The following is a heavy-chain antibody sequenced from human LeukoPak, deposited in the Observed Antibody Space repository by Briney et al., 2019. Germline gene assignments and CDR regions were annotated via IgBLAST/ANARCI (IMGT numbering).Heavy chain of an antibody. Sequence: PLASVKVSCKASGYTFTSYDINWVRQATGQGLEWMGWMNPNSGNTGYAQKFQGRVTMTRNTSISTAYMELSSLRSEDTAVYYCARAPNLSSGPTGYYFDYWGQGTLVTVSS. CDR2: MNPNSGNT. J-gene: IGHJ4*02. CDR3: ARAPNLSSGPTGYYFDY. D-gene: IGHD3-22*01. CDR1: GYTFTSYD. V-gene: IGHV1-8*01.